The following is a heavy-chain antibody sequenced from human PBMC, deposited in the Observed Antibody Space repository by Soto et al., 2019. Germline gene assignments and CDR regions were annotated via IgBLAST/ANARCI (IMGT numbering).Heavy chain of an antibody. D-gene: IGHD6-19*01. Sequence: QITLKESGPTLVKPTQTLTLTCSFSGFSLSTSEVGVGWIRQPPGKGLEWLALIYWDDDKEYSPSLRSRLTITTDTSKNQVVLIMTNLDPTDTATYYCAHGSGWLFDYWGQGTLVTVSS. J-gene: IGHJ4*02. CDR3: AHGSGWLFDY. CDR1: GFSLSTSEVG. V-gene: IGHV2-5*02. CDR2: IYWDDDK.